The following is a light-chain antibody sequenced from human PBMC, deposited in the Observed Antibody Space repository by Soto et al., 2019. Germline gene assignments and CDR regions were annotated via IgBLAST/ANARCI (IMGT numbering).Light chain of an antibody. Sequence: EIVLTQSPATLSLSPGERATLSCRASQSVSSYLAWYQQKPGQAPRLLIYDASSRATGISARFSGSGSGTDFTLTISRLEPEDFAVYYCQQRSNSLTFGQGTRLEIK. CDR3: QQRSNSLT. CDR1: QSVSSY. J-gene: IGKJ5*01. CDR2: DAS. V-gene: IGKV3-11*01.